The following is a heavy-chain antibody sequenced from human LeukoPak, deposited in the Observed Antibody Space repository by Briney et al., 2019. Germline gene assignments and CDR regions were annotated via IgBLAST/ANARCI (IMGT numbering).Heavy chain of an antibody. D-gene: IGHD2-2*01. CDR2: IYYSGST. CDR1: GGSISSGGYY. V-gene: IGHV4-31*03. J-gene: IGHJ5*02. Sequence: SETLSLTCTVSGGSISSGGYYWSWIRQHPGKGLEWIGYIYYSGSTYYNPSLKSRVTMSVDTSKNQFSLKLSSVTAADTAVYYCARESGGVCSSTSCYHNWFDPWGQGTLVTVSS. CDR3: ARESGGVCSSTSCYHNWFDP.